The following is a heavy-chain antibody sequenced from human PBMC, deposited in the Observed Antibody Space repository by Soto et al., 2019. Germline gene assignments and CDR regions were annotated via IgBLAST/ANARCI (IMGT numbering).Heavy chain of an antibody. V-gene: IGHV3-30-3*01. Sequence: WSLRRSCAASGFTFSHFAMHWVRQAPGKGLEWISVISFNATNGFFADSVKGRFSISRDNSANRLYLQMTNLRPEDTAIYYCARDRGRGYCTGGLCYLGLDHWGQGIPVTVSS. CDR1: GFTFSHFA. D-gene: IGHD2-8*02. CDR3: ARDRGRGYCTGGLCYLGLDH. CDR2: ISFNATNG. J-gene: IGHJ4*02.